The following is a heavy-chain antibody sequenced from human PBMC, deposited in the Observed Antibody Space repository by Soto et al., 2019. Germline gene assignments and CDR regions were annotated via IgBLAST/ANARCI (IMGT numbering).Heavy chain of an antibody. CDR3: ARAAVNSNLAFAAFDI. Sequence: SVKVSFEASVGTCSSYAISWLRHAPGQGLEWMGGIIPIFGTANYAQKFQGRVTITADESTSTAYIELSSLRSEDTPVYYCARAAVNSNLAFAAFDISRQGTMVTVPS. CDR2: IIPIFGTA. V-gene: IGHV1-69*13. CDR1: VGTCSSYA. D-gene: IGHD1-7*01. J-gene: IGHJ3*02.